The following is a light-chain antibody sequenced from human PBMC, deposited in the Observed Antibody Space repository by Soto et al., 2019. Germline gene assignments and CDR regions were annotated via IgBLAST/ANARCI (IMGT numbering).Light chain of an antibody. Sequence: EIVLTQSPGTRSLSPGERATLSCRASQSVSKNFLAWYQQRPGQAPRLLIYGASHRETGIPDRFSGSGSGTDFTLTISRLHPEDFAMYYCQQYDTSPRTFGQGTQVDIK. J-gene: IGKJ1*01. CDR2: GAS. CDR1: QSVSKNF. CDR3: QQYDTSPRT. V-gene: IGKV3-20*01.